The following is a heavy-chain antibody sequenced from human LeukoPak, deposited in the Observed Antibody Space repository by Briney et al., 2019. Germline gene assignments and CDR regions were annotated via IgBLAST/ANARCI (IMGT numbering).Heavy chain of an antibody. J-gene: IGHJ6*02. CDR1: GFTFSSYG. CDR2: IWYDGSNK. V-gene: IGHV3-33*01. Sequence: SGGSLRLSCAASGFTFSSYGVHWVRQAPGKGLEWVAVIWYDGSNKYYADSVKGRFTISRDKSKNTLYLQMNSLRAEDTAVYYCARDLTAMVPPLYGMDVWGQGTTVTVSS. D-gene: IGHD5-18*01. CDR3: ARDLTAMVPPLYGMDV.